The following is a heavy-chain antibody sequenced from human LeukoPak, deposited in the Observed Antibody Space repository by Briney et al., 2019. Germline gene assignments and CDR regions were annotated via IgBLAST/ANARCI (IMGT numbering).Heavy chain of an antibody. CDR1: GFTFSSHG. Sequence: PGGTLRLSCAASGFTFSSHGMNWVRQAPGKGLEWVSGISPSGGITYYTDSVKGRFTISRDNSKNTLYLQMNSLRAEDTAVYYCAKGSLSGGTHYFDFWGQGTLVTVSS. CDR2: ISPSGGIT. D-gene: IGHD2-15*01. V-gene: IGHV3-23*01. J-gene: IGHJ4*02. CDR3: AKGSLSGGTHYFDF.